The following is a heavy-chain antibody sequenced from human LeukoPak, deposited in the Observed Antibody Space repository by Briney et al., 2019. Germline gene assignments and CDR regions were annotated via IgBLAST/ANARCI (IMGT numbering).Heavy chain of an antibody. V-gene: IGHV4-4*09. CDR2: IHTIYTSET. Sequence: SETLSLTCTVSGGSISGYFGSWIRQASGKGLEWIGYIHTIYTSETIYNPSLKSRVSMSVDTSKSQFSLNLSSVTAADTAVYYCARGLRDEERYYKYYYMDVWGKGTTVTVSS. CDR3: ARGLRDEERYYKYYYMDV. D-gene: IGHD3-22*01. CDR1: GGSISGYF. J-gene: IGHJ6*03.